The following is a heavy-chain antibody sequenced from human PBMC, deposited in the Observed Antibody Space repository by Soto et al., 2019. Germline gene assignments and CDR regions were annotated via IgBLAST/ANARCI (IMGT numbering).Heavy chain of an antibody. V-gene: IGHV4-34*01. CDR2: IDHSGRT. J-gene: IGHJ4*02. D-gene: IGHD3-22*01. CDR1: GGSFIGYY. Sequence: SETLSLTCAVYGGSFIGYYWSWIHQPPGKGLEWIGEIDHSGRTNYNPSLKSRVTISVDTSKNQFSLKLSSVTAADTAVYYCARDSGYYDSSGYYFGPYWGQGTLVTVLL. CDR3: ARDSGYYDSSGYYFGPY.